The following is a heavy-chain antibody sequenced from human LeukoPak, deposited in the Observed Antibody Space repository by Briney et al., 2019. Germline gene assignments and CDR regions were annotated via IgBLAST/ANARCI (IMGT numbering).Heavy chain of an antibody. CDR3: ARDNSVGDIAWWFDP. Sequence: RASVKVSCKASGGTFSSYAISWVRQAPGQGLEWMGGIIPIFGTANYAQKFQGRVTITADESTSTAYIELSSLRSEDTAVYYCARDNSVGDIAWWFDPWGQGTLVTVSS. J-gene: IGHJ5*02. V-gene: IGHV1-69*13. CDR2: IIPIFGTA. CDR1: GGTFSSYA. D-gene: IGHD3-10*01.